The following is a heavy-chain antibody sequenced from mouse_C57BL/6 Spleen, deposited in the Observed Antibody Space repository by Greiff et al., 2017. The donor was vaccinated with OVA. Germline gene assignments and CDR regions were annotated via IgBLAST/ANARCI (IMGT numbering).Heavy chain of an antibody. J-gene: IGHJ3*01. Sequence: EVKLVESGGGLVKPGGSLKLSCAASGFTFSDYGMHWVRQAPEKGLEWVAYISSGSSTIYYADTVKGRFTISRDNAKNTLFLQMSSLRSEDTAMYYCARGYYGYAWFAYWGQGTLVTVSA. CDR3: ARGYYGYAWFAY. D-gene: IGHD2-2*01. CDR2: ISSGSSTI. V-gene: IGHV5-17*01. CDR1: GFTFSDYG.